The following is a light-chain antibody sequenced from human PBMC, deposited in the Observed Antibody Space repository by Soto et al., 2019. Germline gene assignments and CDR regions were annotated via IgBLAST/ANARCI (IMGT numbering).Light chain of an antibody. J-gene: IGLJ3*02. V-gene: IGLV1-40*01. CDR1: SSNIGGGYD. CDR2: GNS. CDR3: QSYDSSLSGGV. Sequence: QSVLTQPPSVSGAPGQRVTISCTGSSSNIGGGYDVHWYQQLPGTAPKLLISGNSNRPSGVPDRFSGSKSGTSASLAITGLQAEDEADYYCQSYDSSLSGGVFGGGTKLTVL.